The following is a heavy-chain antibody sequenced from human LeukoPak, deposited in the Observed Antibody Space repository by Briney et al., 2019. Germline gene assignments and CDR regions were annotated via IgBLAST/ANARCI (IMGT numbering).Heavy chain of an antibody. J-gene: IGHJ4*02. CDR3: ARDLSWGRPTY. CDR1: GFTFSNYW. CDR2: IKQDGSEK. Sequence: GGSLRLSCAASGFTFSNYWMSWVRQAPGKGLEWVANIKQDGSEKYYVDSVKGRFTISRDNAENSLYLQMNSLRAEDTAVYYCARDLSWGRPTYWGQGTLVTVSS. D-gene: IGHD3-16*01. V-gene: IGHV3-7*03.